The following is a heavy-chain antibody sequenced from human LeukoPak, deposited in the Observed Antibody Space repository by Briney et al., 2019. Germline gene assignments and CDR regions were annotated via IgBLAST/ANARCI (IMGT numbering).Heavy chain of an antibody. Sequence: GGSLRLSCAASGFTVSSNYMSWVRQAPGKGLEWVSVIYSGGSTYYADSVKGRFTISRDNSKNTLYLQMNSLRAEDTAVYYCATRTSIVVVPAALFYYYGMDVWGQGTTVTVSS. CDR1: GFTVSSNY. V-gene: IGHV3-66*01. CDR3: ATRTSIVVVPAALFYYYGMDV. D-gene: IGHD2-2*01. J-gene: IGHJ6*02. CDR2: IYSGGST.